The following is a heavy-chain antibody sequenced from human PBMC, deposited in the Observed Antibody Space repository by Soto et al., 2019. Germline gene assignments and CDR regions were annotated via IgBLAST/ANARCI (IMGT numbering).Heavy chain of an antibody. CDR2: IIPIFGTA. J-gene: IGHJ4*02. CDR1: GGTFSNYT. V-gene: IGHV1-69*13. CDR3: ARPLGNSPLFDH. D-gene: IGHD1-1*01. Sequence: GASVKVSCKTSGGTFSNYTINWVRQAPGQGLEWMGGIIPIFGTANYAQKFQGRITFTADESTNTAYMELSSLRSEDTAVYYCARPLGNSPLFDHWGQGTLVTVSS.